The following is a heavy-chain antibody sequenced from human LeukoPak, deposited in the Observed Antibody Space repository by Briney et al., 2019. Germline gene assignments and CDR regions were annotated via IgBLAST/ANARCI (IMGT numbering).Heavy chain of an antibody. J-gene: IGHJ4*02. Sequence: PSETLSLTCAVSGGSISSSNWWSWVRQPPGKGLEWIGSIYYSGSTYYNPSLKSRVTISVDTSKNQFSLKLSSVTAADTAVYYCARHVVVGAIGTWFDYWGQGTLVTVSS. CDR3: ARHVVVGAIGTWFDY. D-gene: IGHD1-26*01. CDR1: GGSISSSNW. V-gene: IGHV4-39*01. CDR2: IYYSGST.